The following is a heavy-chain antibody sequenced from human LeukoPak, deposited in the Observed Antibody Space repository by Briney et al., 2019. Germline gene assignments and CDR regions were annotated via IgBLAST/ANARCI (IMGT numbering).Heavy chain of an antibody. CDR1: GFAFSSYA. D-gene: IGHD5-24*01. CDR3: ARDFRYGSGFDY. CDR2: IGNGGSI. J-gene: IGHJ4*02. Sequence: PGGSLRLSCVASGFAFSSYALHWVRQAPGKGLQYVSGIGNGGSIDYANFVKGRFTISRDNSKNTLYLQMGSLRPEDMAVYYCARDFRYGSGFDYWGQGTLVTVSS. V-gene: IGHV3-64*01.